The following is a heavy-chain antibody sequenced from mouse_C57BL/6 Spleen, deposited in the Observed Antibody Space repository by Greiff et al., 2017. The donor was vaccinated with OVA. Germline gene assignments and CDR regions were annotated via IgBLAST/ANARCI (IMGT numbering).Heavy chain of an antibody. D-gene: IGHD1-1*01. V-gene: IGHV14-4*01. CDR2: IDPENGDT. CDR1: GFNIKDDY. J-gene: IGHJ2*01. CDR3: TPFTTV. Sequence: EVKLVESGAELVRPGASVKLSCTASGFNIKDDYMHWVKQRPEQGLEWIGWIDPENGDTEYASKFQGKATITADTSSNTAYLQLSSLASEDTAVYYCTPFTTVWGQGTTLTVSS.